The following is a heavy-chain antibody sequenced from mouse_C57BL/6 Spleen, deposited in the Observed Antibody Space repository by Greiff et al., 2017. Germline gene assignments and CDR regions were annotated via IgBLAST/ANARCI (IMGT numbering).Heavy chain of an antibody. CDR3: ARDRDGNSDY. J-gene: IGHJ2*01. V-gene: IGHV3-6*01. CDR2: ISYDGSN. Sequence: EVQLQESGPGLVKPSQSLSLTCSVTGYSITSGYYWNWIRQFPGNKLEWMGYISYDGSNNYNPSLKNRISITRDTSKNQFFLKLNSVTTEDTATYYCARDRDGNSDYWGQGTTRTVSS. CDR1: GYSITSGYY. D-gene: IGHD2-1*01.